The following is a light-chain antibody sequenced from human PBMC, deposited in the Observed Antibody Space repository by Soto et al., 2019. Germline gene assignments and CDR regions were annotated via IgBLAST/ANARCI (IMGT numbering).Light chain of an antibody. J-gene: IGLJ7*01. CDR3: CSYAGIYTVV. Sequence: QSALTQPRSVSGSPGQSVTISCAGTSNDVGGYNFVSWYQQPPGKAPKLMIYDVTKRPSGVPDRFSGSKSGNTASLTISGLQAEDEADYYCCSYAGIYTVVFGGGTQLTVL. CDR1: SNDVGGYNF. V-gene: IGLV2-11*01. CDR2: DVT.